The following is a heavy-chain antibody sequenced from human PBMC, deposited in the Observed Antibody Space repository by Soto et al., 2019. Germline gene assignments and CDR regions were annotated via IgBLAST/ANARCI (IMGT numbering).Heavy chain of an antibody. CDR2: IHYSGST. V-gene: IGHV4-31*03. D-gene: IGHD3-10*01. CDR3: ARDRGSMVRGVITFKWFDP. Sequence: QVQLQESGPGLVKPSQTLSLTCTVSGGSISSGGYYWSWIRQHPGKGLEWIGYIHYSGSTYYNPSLKSRVTISVDTSKNQFSLKLSSVTAADTAVYYCARDRGSMVRGVITFKWFDPWGQGTLVTVSS. CDR1: GGSISSGGYY. J-gene: IGHJ5*02.